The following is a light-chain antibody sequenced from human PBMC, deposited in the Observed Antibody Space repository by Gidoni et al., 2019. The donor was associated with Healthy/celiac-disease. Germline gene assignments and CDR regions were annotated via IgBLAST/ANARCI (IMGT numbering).Light chain of an antibody. CDR3: QSYDSSLTGWV. CDR1: SSNIGAGYD. V-gene: IGLV1-40*01. Sequence: QSVLTQPPSVSEAPGPRVTISCTGSSSNIGAGYDVHWYQQLPGTAPKLLIYGNSNRPSGVPDRFSGSKSGTSASLAITGLQAEDEADYYCQSYDSSLTGWVFGTGTKVTVL. CDR2: GNS. J-gene: IGLJ1*01.